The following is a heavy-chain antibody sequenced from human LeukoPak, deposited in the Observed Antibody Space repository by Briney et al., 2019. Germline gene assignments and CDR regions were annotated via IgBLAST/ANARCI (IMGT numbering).Heavy chain of an antibody. CDR1: GGSISSGGYY. CDR3: ARLYSSSWYAFDY. V-gene: IGHV4-30-2*01. CDR2: IYHSGST. J-gene: IGHJ4*02. D-gene: IGHD6-13*01. Sequence: PSQTLSLTCTVSGGSISSGGYYWSWIRQPPGKGLEWIGYIYHSGSTYYNPSLKSRVTISVDRSKNQFSLKLSSVTAADTAVYYCARLYSSSWYAFDYWGQGTLVTVSS.